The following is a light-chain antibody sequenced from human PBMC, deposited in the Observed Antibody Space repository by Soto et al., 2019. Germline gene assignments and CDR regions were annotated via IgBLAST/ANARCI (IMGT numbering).Light chain of an antibody. J-gene: IGKJ2*01. CDR1: QSVGDY. V-gene: IGKV3-11*01. CDR3: QQRGNLYT. Sequence: EIVLTQSPATLSLSLGERATLSCRASQSVGDYLAWYQQQPGQPPRLLISDASNRAAGIPARFSGSGSGTDFTLTISSLEPEDFAVYYRQQRGNLYTFGQGTKLEIK. CDR2: DAS.